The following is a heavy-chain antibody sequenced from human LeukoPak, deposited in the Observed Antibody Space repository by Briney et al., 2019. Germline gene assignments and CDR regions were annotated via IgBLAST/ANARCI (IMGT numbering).Heavy chain of an antibody. V-gene: IGHV3-33*01. CDR3: ARGRITYYDYVWGSYRFIGGLDY. Sequence: PGRSQTLFCAASGFTFSSYGMHWVRQAPGKGLEWVAVIWYDGSNKYYADSVKGRFTISRENSKNTLYLQMNSLRAEDTAVYYCARGRITYYDYVWGSYRFIGGLDYWGQRSPLSASS. CDR1: GFTFSSYG. D-gene: IGHD3-16*02. J-gene: IGHJ4*02. CDR2: IWYDGSNK.